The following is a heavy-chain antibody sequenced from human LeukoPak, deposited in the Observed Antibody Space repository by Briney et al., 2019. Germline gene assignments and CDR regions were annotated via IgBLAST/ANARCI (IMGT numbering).Heavy chain of an antibody. CDR1: GLSFSFYG. D-gene: IGHD2-15*01. J-gene: IGHJ4*02. V-gene: IGHV3-30*18. CDR2: ISSDGSNK. CDR3: AKDGFCSGGQSRPHHFDD. Sequence: GRSLRLSCAASGLSFSFYGMHWVRQAPGKWLECVAFISSDGSNKYYADSVGGRFTISRDNSKNTLSLQMNSLRAEDTAVYYCAKDGFCSGGQSRPHHFDDWGQGTLVTVSS.